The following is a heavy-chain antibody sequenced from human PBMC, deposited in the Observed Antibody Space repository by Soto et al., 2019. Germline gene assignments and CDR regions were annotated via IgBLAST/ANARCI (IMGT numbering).Heavy chain of an antibody. CDR2: ISAYNGNT. CDR1: GYTFTSYG. CDR3: ARVPIGYYYGSGSYSDV. V-gene: IGHV1-18*01. Sequence: QVQLVQSGAEVKKPGASVKVSCKASGYTFTSYGISWVRQAPGQGLEWMGWISAYNGNTNYAQKLQCRVTMTTDTSTSTAYMELRSLRSDDTAVYYCARVPIGYYYGSGSYSDVWGQGTTVTVSS. J-gene: IGHJ6*02. D-gene: IGHD3-10*01.